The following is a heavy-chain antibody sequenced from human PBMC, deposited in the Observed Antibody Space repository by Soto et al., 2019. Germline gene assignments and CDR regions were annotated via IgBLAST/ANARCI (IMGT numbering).Heavy chain of an antibody. CDR2: TYYRSKWFN. J-gene: IGHJ4*02. CDR1: GDSVSTNSVT. Sequence: SQTLSLTCAISGDSVSTNSVTWNWIRQSPSRGLEWLGRTYYRSKWFNDYAVSVKSRITINPDTSKNQFSLQLNSVTPEDTAVYYCARGPGAGTTFDYWGQGTLVTVSS. V-gene: IGHV6-1*01. CDR3: ARGPGAGTTFDY. D-gene: IGHD1-1*01.